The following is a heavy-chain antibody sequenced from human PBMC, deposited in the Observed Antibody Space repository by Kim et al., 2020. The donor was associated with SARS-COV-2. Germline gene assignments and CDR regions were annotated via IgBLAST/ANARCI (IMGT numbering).Heavy chain of an antibody. Sequence: SETLSLTCGVFGGSFSGYYWSWIRQPPGKGLEWIGEVHHSGSNHYNPYLKSRVAMSGDTSKNQFSLNLISVTAADTAVYYCARGGRCSNTDCNYYYYLDVWGKGTTVTVSS. D-gene: IGHD2-2*01. CDR3: ARGGRCSNTDCNYYYYLDV. CDR2: VHHSGSN. J-gene: IGHJ6*03. V-gene: IGHV4-34*01. CDR1: GGSFSGYY.